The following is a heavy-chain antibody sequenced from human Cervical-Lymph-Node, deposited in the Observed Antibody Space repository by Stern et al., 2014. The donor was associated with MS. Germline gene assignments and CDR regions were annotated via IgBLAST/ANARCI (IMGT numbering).Heavy chain of an antibody. Sequence: QVQLLQPGAEVEKPGASVKVSCKASGYIFTDYYLHWVRQAPGQGLEWMGRINPKSGGTSYAQSFQGRVTLTRDTSITTAYMDLSRLTSDDTAMYYCTRALRIADRPSPGGHWFDPWGQGTLVIVSS. D-gene: IGHD6-6*01. CDR1: GYIFTDYY. CDR2: INPKSGGT. CDR3: TRALRIADRPSPGGHWFDP. V-gene: IGHV1-2*02. J-gene: IGHJ5*02.